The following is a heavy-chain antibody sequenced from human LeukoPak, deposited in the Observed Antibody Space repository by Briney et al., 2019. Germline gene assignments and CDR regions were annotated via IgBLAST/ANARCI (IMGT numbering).Heavy chain of an antibody. CDR3: ARETPRRGETRDGYR. V-gene: IGHV3-7*01. CDR1: GFTFSSYW. D-gene: IGHD5-24*01. Sequence: GGSLRLSCAASGFTFSSYWMNWVRQVPGKGLECLANIKEDGSETYYADSVKGRFTISRDNPKNLLFLQINSLRVEDTAVYYCARETPRRGETRDGYRWGQGTVVTVSS. J-gene: IGHJ4*02. CDR2: IKEDGSET.